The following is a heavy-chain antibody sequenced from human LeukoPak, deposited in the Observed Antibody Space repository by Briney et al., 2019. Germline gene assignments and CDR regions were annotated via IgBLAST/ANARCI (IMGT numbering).Heavy chain of an antibody. D-gene: IGHD3-16*01. CDR2: IFHTGST. CDR3: ASPRGTYIDY. J-gene: IGHJ4*02. Sequence: PSETLSLTCAVSGYSISTGYFWGWIRHPPGQRLEWSGSIFHTGSTSYNPSFKRRATLSVDTSKNEFSLKLTSVNATDTAIYYCASPRGTYIDYWGQGILVTVSS. CDR1: GYSISTGYF. V-gene: IGHV4-38-2*01.